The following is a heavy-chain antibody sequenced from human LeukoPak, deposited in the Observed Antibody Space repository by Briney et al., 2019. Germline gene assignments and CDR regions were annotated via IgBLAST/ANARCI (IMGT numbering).Heavy chain of an antibody. V-gene: IGHV4-39*07. CDR2: IHYTGST. Sequence: SETLSLTCTVSGGSISSSNYYWGWIRQPLGKGLEWIGSIHYTGSTYYNPSLKSRVTISVDTSKNQFSLKLSSVTAADTAVYYCARAVAGPSRLFDYWGQGTLVTVSS. CDR1: GGSISSSNYY. J-gene: IGHJ4*02. CDR3: ARAVAGPSRLFDY. D-gene: IGHD6-19*01.